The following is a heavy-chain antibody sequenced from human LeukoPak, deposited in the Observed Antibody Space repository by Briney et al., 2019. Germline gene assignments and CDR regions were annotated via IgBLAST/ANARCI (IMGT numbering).Heavy chain of an antibody. J-gene: IGHJ4*02. CDR2: INYSGTT. CDR3: ASWMTYGGVFDY. V-gene: IGHV4-31*03. D-gene: IGHD4-17*01. Sequence: SETLSLTCSVSGGSISSGGYYWSWIRQLPGKGLEWIAYINYSGTTYYDPSLKSRVTISQDTSKNQFSLKLSSVTAADTAVYYCASWMTYGGVFDYWGQGTLVTVSS. CDR1: GGSISSGGYY.